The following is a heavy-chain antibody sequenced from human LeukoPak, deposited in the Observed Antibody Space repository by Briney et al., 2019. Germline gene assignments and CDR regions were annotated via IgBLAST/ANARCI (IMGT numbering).Heavy chain of an antibody. CDR1: GFTFSSYS. D-gene: IGHD1-26*01. CDR3: ARGPIHSGPNVIGY. J-gene: IGHJ4*02. V-gene: IGHV3-48*02. Sequence: GGSLRLSCAASGFTFSSYSMNWVRQAPGKGLEWVSYISSSSSTIYYADSVKGRFTISRDNAKNSLYLQMNSLRDEDTAVYYCARGPIHSGPNVIGYWGQGTLVTVSS. CDR2: ISSSSSTI.